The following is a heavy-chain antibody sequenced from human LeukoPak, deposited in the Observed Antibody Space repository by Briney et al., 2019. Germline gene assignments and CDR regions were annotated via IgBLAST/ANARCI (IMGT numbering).Heavy chain of an antibody. D-gene: IGHD3-10*01. CDR1: GGSISSGDYY. J-gene: IGHJ4*02. CDR3: ARGGRWGENDY. Sequence: SETLSLTCTVSGGSISSGDYYWSWIRQPPGKGLEWIGYIYYSGSTYYNPSLKSRVTISADTSKNQFSLKLSSVTAADTAVYYCARGGRWGENDYWGQGTLVTVSS. CDR2: IYYSGST. V-gene: IGHV4-30-4*01.